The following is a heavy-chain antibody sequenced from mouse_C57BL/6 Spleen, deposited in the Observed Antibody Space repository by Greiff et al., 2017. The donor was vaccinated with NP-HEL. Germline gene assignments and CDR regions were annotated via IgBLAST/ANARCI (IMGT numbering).Heavy chain of an antibody. Sequence: QVQLQQPGAELVRPGSSVKLSCKASGYTFTSYWMHWVKQRPIQGLEWIGNIDPSDSETHYNQKFKDKATLTVDKSSSTAYMQLSSLTSEDSAVYYCARFGGYSTSFDYWGQGTTLTVSS. CDR3: ARFGGYSTSFDY. D-gene: IGHD2-3*01. CDR1: GYTFTSYW. V-gene: IGHV1-52*01. CDR2: IDPSDSET. J-gene: IGHJ2*01.